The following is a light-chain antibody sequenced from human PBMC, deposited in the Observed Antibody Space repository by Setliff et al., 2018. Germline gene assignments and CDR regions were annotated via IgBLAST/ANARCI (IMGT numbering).Light chain of an antibody. V-gene: IGLV2-14*03. CDR2: AAS. CDR3: CSYTNRATYV. J-gene: IGLJ1*01. CDR1: SSDIGGTNY. Sequence: QSVLAQPASVSGSLGQSITISCIGTSSDIGGTNYVSWYQQFPGEAPQLIIYAASDRPSGVSHRFSGSKSGNTASLTISGPQAEDEADYYCCSYTNRATYVFGTGTKVTV.